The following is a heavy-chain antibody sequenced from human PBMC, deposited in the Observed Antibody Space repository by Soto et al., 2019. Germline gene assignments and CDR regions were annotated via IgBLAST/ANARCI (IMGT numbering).Heavy chain of an antibody. J-gene: IGHJ4*02. CDR2: VFHTGTT. D-gene: IGHD6-19*01. CDR1: GDSVSSPYW. CDR3: ARSAGWYAVHS. Sequence: QVQLQESGPGLVKPSGTLSLTCAVSGDSVSSPYWWCWVRQPPGKGLEWIGEVFHTGTTSYNPSLRSRVTISMDQSNIQFSLDLSSVTAADTAVYYCARSAGWYAVHSWGPGTLVVVSS. V-gene: IGHV4-4*02.